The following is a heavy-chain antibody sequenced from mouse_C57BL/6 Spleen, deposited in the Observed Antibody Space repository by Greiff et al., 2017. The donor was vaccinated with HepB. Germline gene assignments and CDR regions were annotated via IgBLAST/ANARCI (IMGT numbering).Heavy chain of an antibody. D-gene: IGHD1-1*01. J-gene: IGHJ3*01. V-gene: IGHV5-17*01. Sequence: EVHLVESGGGLVKPGGSLKLSCAASGFTFSDYGMHWVRQAPEKGLEWVAYISSGSSTIYYADTVKGRFTISRDNAKNTLFLQMTSLRSEDTAMYYCARPGATVVERAWFAYWGQGTLVTVAA. CDR1: GFTFSDYG. CDR3: ARPGATVVERAWFAY. CDR2: ISSGSSTI.